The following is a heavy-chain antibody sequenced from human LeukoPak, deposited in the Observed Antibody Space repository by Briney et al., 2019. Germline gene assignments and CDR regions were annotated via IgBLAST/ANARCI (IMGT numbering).Heavy chain of an antibody. D-gene: IGHD4-17*01. CDR1: GFTFSSYA. Sequence: GSLRLSCAASGFTFSSYAMSWVRQAPGKGLEWVSAISGSGGSTYYADSVKGRFTISRDNSKNTLYLQMNSLRAEDTAVYYCAKGSHDYGDYVLDYFDYWGQGTLVTVS. V-gene: IGHV3-23*01. J-gene: IGHJ4*02. CDR3: AKGSHDYGDYVLDYFDY. CDR2: ISGSGGST.